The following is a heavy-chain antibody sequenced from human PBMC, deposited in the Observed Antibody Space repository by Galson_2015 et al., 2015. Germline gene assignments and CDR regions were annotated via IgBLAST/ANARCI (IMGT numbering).Heavy chain of an antibody. D-gene: IGHD7-27*01. CDR3: ARELGSIKDDY. V-gene: IGHV3-48*03. Sequence: SLRLSCAASGFTFSTYEMNWVRQAPGKGLEWASYISSSGTIIYQADPVKGRFTISRDNAKDSLYLQMNSLRAEDTAVYYCARELGSIKDDYWGQGTLVTVSS. J-gene: IGHJ4*02. CDR2: ISSSGTII. CDR1: GFTFSTYE.